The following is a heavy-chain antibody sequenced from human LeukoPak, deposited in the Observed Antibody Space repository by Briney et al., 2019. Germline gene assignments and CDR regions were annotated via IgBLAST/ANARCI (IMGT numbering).Heavy chain of an antibody. J-gene: IGHJ4*02. CDR3: ARFCTSSSRFFDQ. CDR1: GGSISAYY. Sequence: PSETLSLTCTVSGGSISAYYWSWIRQPPGKGLEWIGYIHDSGTTNYYPSLKSRVTIALDTSKNQFSLKLNSVTAADTAVYYCARFCTSSSRFFDQWGQGTLVTVSS. V-gene: IGHV4-59*01. CDR2: IHDSGTT. D-gene: IGHD6-6*01.